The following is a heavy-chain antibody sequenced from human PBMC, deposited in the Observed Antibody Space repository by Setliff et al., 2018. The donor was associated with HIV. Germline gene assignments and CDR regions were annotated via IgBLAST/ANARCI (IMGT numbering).Heavy chain of an antibody. J-gene: IGHJ4*02. Sequence: LRLSCAASGFTFSSYSMHWVRQAPGKGLEWVSSISSSSYIYYADSVKGRFTISRDNAKNSLYLQMNSLRAEDTAVYYCARGTVGATFLHNDYWGQGTLVTVSS. CDR3: ARGTVGATFLHNDY. CDR1: GFTFSSYS. V-gene: IGHV3-21*01. D-gene: IGHD1-26*01. CDR2: ISSSSYI.